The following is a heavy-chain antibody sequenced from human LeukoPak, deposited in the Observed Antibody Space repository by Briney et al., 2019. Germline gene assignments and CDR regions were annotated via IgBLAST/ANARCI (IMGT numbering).Heavy chain of an antibody. CDR2: INPSGGST. CDR1: GYTFTSYY. Sequence: ASVKVSCKASGYTFTSYYMHWVRQAPGQGLEWMGIINPSGGSTSYAQKFQDRVTMTRDTSISTDYMELSRLRSDDTAVYYCARSPDILTGENFDYWGQGTLVTVSS. CDR3: ARSPDILTGENFDY. V-gene: IGHV1-46*01. J-gene: IGHJ4*02. D-gene: IGHD3-9*01.